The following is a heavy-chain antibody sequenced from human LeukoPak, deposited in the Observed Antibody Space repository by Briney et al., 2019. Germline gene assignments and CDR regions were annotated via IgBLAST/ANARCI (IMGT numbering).Heavy chain of an antibody. J-gene: IGHJ6*03. Sequence: GASVKVSCKASGYTFTSYYMHWVRQAPGQGLEWMGIINPSGGSTSYAQKFQGRVTMTRDMSTSTDYMELSSLRSEDTAVYYCARGRRVTMVRGVRTAYYYYYYMDVWGKGTTVTISS. CDR2: INPSGGST. CDR1: GYTFTSYY. CDR3: ARGRRVTMVRGVRTAYYYYYYMDV. V-gene: IGHV1-46*01. D-gene: IGHD3-10*01.